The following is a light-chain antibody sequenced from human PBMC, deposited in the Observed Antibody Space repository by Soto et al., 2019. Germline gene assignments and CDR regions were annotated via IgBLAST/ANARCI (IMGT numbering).Light chain of an antibody. Sequence: DIQMTQSRSTLSASIGDTVTLTGLASQSLTGRLAWYQQNPGRPPKLLIYDVSILASGVPSRCSGSDSGTDFTLTISSLRPDDFATFYCQQYNVYPYTLGQGTRLDI. CDR1: QSLTGR. CDR2: DVS. CDR3: QQYNVYPYT. V-gene: IGKV1-5*01. J-gene: IGKJ2*01.